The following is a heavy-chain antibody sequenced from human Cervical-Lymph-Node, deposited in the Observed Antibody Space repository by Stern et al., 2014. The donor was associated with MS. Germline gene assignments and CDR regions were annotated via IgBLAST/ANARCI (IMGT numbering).Heavy chain of an antibody. V-gene: IGHV2-26*01. CDR1: GFSLNNPTMG. Sequence: ESGPVLVKPTETLTLTCTVSGFSLNNPTMGVSWIRQPPGKALEWLAHLFSNDEKSSSTSLKSRLTISKDISKSQVVLTMSNMDPVDTATYSCARTSYYSDSGTWVGWFDPWGQGTLVTVSS. J-gene: IGHJ5*02. CDR3: ARTSYYSDSGTWVGWFDP. D-gene: IGHD3-10*01. CDR2: LFSNDEK.